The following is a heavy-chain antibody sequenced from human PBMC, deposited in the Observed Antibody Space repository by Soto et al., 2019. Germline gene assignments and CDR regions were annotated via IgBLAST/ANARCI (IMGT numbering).Heavy chain of an antibody. V-gene: IGHV3-21*02. CDR2: ISSSSSYI. D-gene: IGHD2-15*01. CDR1: GFSFSGYS. Sequence: EVQLVASGGSLVKPGGSLRLSCEASGFSFSGYSMNWVRQAPGKGLEWVASISSSSSYIYYGDSVKGRFTISRDNAKNSLYLQMNSLRAEDTAVYYCARSQTLGYCSGGTCFPGYWGQGTLVTVSS. CDR3: ARSQTLGYCSGGTCFPGY. J-gene: IGHJ4*02.